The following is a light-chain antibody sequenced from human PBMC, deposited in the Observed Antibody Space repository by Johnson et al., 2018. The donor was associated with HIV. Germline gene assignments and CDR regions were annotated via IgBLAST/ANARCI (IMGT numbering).Light chain of an antibody. Sequence: VLTQPPSVSVSPGQAARITCSGDALPKKFAYWFQQKSGQAPVLVIYEDNKRPSGIPERFSGSSSGTMATLTISGAQMEDEADYFCYSTDNSGNHRSLFGTGSKVTVL. J-gene: IGLJ1*01. V-gene: IGLV3-10*01. CDR3: YSTDNSGNHRSL. CDR2: EDN. CDR1: ALPKKF.